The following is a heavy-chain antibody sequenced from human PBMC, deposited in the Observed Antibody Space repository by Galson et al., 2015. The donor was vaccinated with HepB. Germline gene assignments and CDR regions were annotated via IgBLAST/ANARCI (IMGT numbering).Heavy chain of an antibody. D-gene: IGHD3-9*01. CDR2: ISSSSSYI. CDR1: GFTFSSYS. J-gene: IGHJ3*02. V-gene: IGHV3-21*01. Sequence: SLRLSCAASGFTFSSYSMNWVRQAPGKGLEWVSSISSSSSYIYYADSVKGRFTISRDNAKNSLYLQMNSLRAEDTAVYYCARDGEGVLRYFDWLPKKGAFDIWGQGTMVTVSS. CDR3: ARDGEGVLRYFDWLPKKGAFDI.